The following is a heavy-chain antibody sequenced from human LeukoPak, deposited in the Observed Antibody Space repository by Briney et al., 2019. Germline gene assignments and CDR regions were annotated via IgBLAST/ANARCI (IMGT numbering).Heavy chain of an antibody. CDR2: ISYDGSNK. CDR1: GFTFSSYA. Sequence: GRSLRLSCAASGFTFSSYAMHWVRQAPGKGLEWVAVISYDGSNKYYADSVKGRFTISRDNSKNTLYLQMNSLRAEDTAVYYCARGLKLVPGYWGQGTLVTVSS. CDR3: ARGLKLVPGY. V-gene: IGHV3-30-3*01. J-gene: IGHJ4*02. D-gene: IGHD2-21*02.